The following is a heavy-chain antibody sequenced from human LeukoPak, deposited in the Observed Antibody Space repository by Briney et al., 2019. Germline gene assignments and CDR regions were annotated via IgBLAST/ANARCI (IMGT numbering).Heavy chain of an antibody. D-gene: IGHD6-19*01. Sequence: PGGSLRLSCAASGFTFSSYVMSWVRQAPGKGLEWVSSISNSGDNTYYADSVKGRFSISRDNSKDTLYLQMNSLRAEDTAVYFCARDREYSSGWYYFDYWGQGALVTVSS. CDR3: ARDREYSSGWYYFDY. CDR1: GFTFSSYV. CDR2: ISNSGDNT. J-gene: IGHJ4*02. V-gene: IGHV3-23*01.